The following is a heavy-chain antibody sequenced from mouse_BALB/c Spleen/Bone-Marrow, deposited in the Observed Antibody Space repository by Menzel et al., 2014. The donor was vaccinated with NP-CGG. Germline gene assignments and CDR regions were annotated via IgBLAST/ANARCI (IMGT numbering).Heavy chain of an antibody. D-gene: IGHD1-1*01. CDR1: GFDFSGFW. Sequence: EVKESESGGGREKNKTSKKLYCAASGFDFSGFWMGWVRQAPGKGLEWIGEINPHSSRINYTPSLKDRFIISRDNAKKTLYVHMSKVRSDDTALVVCGRLGYYGGFAYWGQGMLVTVSA. J-gene: IGHJ3*01. CDR3: GRLGYYGGFAY. V-gene: IGHV4-1*02. CDR2: INPHSSRI.